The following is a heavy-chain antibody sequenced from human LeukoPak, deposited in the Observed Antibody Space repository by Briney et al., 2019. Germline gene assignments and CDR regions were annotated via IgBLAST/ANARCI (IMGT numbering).Heavy chain of an antibody. J-gene: IGHJ4*02. CDR2: IKQDGSEK. CDR3: ARVGSYYDFWSVYTYPPTLDY. Sequence: GGSLRLSCAASGFTFSSYWMSWVRQAPGKGLEWVANIKQDGSEKYYVDSVKGRFTISRDNAKNSLYLQMNSLRAEDTAVYYCARVGSYYDFWSVYTYPPTLDYWGQGTLVTVSS. CDR1: GFTFSSYW. D-gene: IGHD3-3*01. V-gene: IGHV3-7*01.